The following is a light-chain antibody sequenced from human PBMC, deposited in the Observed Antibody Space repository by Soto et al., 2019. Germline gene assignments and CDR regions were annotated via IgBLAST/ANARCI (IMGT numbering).Light chain of an antibody. CDR2: AAS. CDR3: QQYNNWPPLT. V-gene: IGKV3-15*01. Sequence: EIVMTQSPATLSVSPGEGATLSCRASQSVSSNLAWYQQQPGQAPRLLIYAASTRATGIPARFSGSGSGTEFTLTISSLQSEDLSVYYCQQYNNWPPLTFGGGTKVEIK. CDR1: QSVSSN. J-gene: IGKJ4*01.